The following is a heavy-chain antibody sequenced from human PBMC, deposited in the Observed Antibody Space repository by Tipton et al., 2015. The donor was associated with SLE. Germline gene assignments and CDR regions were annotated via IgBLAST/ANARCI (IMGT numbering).Heavy chain of an antibody. V-gene: IGHV4-34*01. J-gene: IGHJ4*02. CDR1: GGSFSGYY. CDR3: ARTQYTFGGLIAPFDY. D-gene: IGHD3-16*02. Sequence: TLSLTCAVYGGSFSGYYWSWIRQPPGKGLEWIGEINHSGSTNYNPSLKSRVTISVDTSKNQFSLKLNSVTAADTAVYYCARTQYTFGGLIAPFDYWGQGTLVTVSS. CDR2: INHSGST.